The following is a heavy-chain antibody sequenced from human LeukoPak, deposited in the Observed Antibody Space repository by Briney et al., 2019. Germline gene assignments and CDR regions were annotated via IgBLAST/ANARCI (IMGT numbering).Heavy chain of an antibody. V-gene: IGHV3-30*04. CDR1: GFTFSDYA. D-gene: IGHD1-1*01. J-gene: IGHJ4*02. Sequence: GRSLRLSCSASGFTFSDYAMHWVRQAPGKGLEWVAVISSDGTNTYYAESVRGRFTISRDNSANTLYLYMNSLTGADTSVYYRCLTTLAVVYYFDYWGQGTLVTVSS. CDR3: CLTTLAVVYYFDY. CDR2: ISSDGTNT.